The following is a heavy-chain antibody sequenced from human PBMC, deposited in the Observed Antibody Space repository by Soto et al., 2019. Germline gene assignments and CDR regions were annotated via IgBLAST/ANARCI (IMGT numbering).Heavy chain of an antibody. CDR2: ISAYNGNT. J-gene: IGHJ5*02. CDR3: ARALAGGGSSKNWFDP. D-gene: IGHD2-15*01. CDR1: GYTFTSYG. V-gene: IGHV1-18*01. Sequence: ASVKVSCKASGYTFTSYGISWVRQAPGQGLEWMGWISAYNGNTNYAQKLQGRVTMTTDTSTSTAYMELRSLRSDDTAVYYCARALAGGGSSKNWFDPWGQGTLVTVS.